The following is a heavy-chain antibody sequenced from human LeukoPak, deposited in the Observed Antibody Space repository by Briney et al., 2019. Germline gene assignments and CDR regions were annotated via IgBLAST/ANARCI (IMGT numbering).Heavy chain of an antibody. CDR1: GGTFSSYA. J-gene: IGHJ4*02. CDR2: IIPIFGTA. D-gene: IGHD5-24*01. Sequence: SVKVSCKASGGTFSSYAISWVRQAPGQGLEWMGGIIPIFGTANYAQKFQGRVTITTDESTSTAYMELSSLRSEDTAVYYCARERRGVYNLSFDYWGQGTLVTVSS. V-gene: IGHV1-69*05. CDR3: ARERRGVYNLSFDY.